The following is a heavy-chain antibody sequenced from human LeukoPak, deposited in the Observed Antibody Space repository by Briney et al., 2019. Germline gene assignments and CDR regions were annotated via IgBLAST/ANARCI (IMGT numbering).Heavy chain of an antibody. V-gene: IGHV3-23*01. Sequence: GGSLRLSCAASGFTFSSYGMSWVRQAPGKGLEWVSSISGDGGSTFYANSVKARFTISRDNSKNTLYLQMNSLRAEDTAVYYCAKDPRVDFWTLYAYFDYWGQGTLVTVSS. CDR2: ISGDGGST. D-gene: IGHD3/OR15-3a*01. CDR3: AKDPRVDFWTLYAYFDY. J-gene: IGHJ4*02. CDR1: GFTFSSYG.